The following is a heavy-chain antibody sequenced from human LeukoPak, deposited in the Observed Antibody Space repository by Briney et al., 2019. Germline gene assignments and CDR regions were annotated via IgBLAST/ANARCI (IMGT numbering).Heavy chain of an antibody. D-gene: IGHD1-26*01. Sequence: PSETLSLTCTVSGGSISSYYWSWIRQPPGKGLEWIGYIYYSGSTNYNPSLKSRVTISVDTSKNQFSLKLSSVTAADTAVYYCARHSGSYSHFQHWGQGTLVTVSS. CDR3: ARHSGSYSHFQH. V-gene: IGHV4-59*08. CDR1: GGSISSYY. CDR2: IYYSGST. J-gene: IGHJ1*01.